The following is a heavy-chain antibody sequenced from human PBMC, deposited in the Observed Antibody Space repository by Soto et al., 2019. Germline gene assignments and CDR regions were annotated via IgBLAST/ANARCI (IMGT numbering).Heavy chain of an antibody. D-gene: IGHD5-18*01. CDR3: ARGGYSYGHDY. CDR2: INHSGST. V-gene: IGHV4-34*01. CDR1: GGSFSGYY. J-gene: IGHJ4*02. Sequence: SETLSLTCAVYGGSFSGYYWSWIRQPPGKGLEWIGEINHSGSTNYNPSLKSRVTISVDTSKNQFSLKLSSVTAADTAVYYCARGGYSYGHDYWGQGTLVT.